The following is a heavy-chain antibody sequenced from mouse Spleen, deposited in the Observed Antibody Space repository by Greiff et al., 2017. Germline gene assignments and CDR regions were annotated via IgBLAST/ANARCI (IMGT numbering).Heavy chain of an antibody. CDR2: IDPSDSEI. V-gene: IGHV1-52*01. CDR3: AKDNRNVLHALDY. Sequence: QVQLQQPGAELVRPGSSVKLSCKASGYTFTNYWMHWVKQRPIQGLEWIGNIDPSDSEIHYNPKFKDKAPSTTDNSSNTPYMQLSSLTSEDSAVYFCAKDNRNVLHALDYWGQGTSGTVSA. CDR1: GYTFTNYW. D-gene: IGHD2-14*01. J-gene: IGHJ4*01.